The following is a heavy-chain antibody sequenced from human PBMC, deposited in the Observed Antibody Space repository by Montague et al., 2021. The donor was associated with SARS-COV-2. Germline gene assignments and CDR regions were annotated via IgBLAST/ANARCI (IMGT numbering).Heavy chain of an antibody. D-gene: IGHD3-3*01. J-gene: IGHJ6*02. CDR2: INHSGST. V-gene: IGHV4-34*01. CDR3: ARTRCITIFVVVITPYYDDMDG. CDR1: GGSISGYY. Sequence: SETLSLTCTVSGGSISGYYWSWIRQPPGKGLEWIGEINHSGSTTYNPSLKSRVTISVDTSKNQFSLKLSSVTAADTAVYYCARTRCITIFVVVITPYYDDMDGWGQGTTVTVSS.